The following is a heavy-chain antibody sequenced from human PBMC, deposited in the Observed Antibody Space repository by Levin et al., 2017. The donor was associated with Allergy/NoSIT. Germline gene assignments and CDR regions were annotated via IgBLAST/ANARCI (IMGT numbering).Heavy chain of an antibody. D-gene: IGHD2-15*01. V-gene: IGHV3-11*01. Sequence: GGSLRLSCAASGFTFSDYYMSWIRQAPGKGLEWVSYISSSGSTIYYADSVKGRFTISRDNAKNSLYLQMNSLRAEDTAVYYCARRACSGGSCFPSDYFDYWGQGTLVTVSP. CDR3: ARRACSGGSCFPSDYFDY. CDR2: ISSSGSTI. CDR1: GFTFSDYY. J-gene: IGHJ4*02.